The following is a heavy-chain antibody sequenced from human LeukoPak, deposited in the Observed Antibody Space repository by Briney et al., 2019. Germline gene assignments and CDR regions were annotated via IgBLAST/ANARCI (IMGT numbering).Heavy chain of an antibody. CDR2: IIPILGTG. CDR1: GGTFSSYA. D-gene: IGHD3-16*01. CDR3: ARGDGGFFGMDV. Sequence: SLKVSCKPSGGTFSSYAINWVRQAPGQGLEWMGRIIPILGTGNFAQKFQGRVTITADKSTSTACMELSSLRSDDTAVYYCARGDGGFFGMDVWGQGTTVTVSS. V-gene: IGHV1-69*04. J-gene: IGHJ6*02.